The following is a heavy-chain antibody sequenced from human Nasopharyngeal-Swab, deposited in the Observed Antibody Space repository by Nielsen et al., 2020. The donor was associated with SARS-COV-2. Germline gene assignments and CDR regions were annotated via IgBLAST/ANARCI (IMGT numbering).Heavy chain of an antibody. CDR3: ARAKVVVVAASDY. D-gene: IGHD2-15*01. J-gene: IGHJ4*02. Sequence: WIRQPPGKGLEWVSAISGSGGSTYYADSVKGRFTISRDNSKNTLYLQMNSLRAEDTAVYYCARAKVVVVAASDYWGQGTLGTVSS. V-gene: IGHV3-23*01. CDR2: ISGSGGST.